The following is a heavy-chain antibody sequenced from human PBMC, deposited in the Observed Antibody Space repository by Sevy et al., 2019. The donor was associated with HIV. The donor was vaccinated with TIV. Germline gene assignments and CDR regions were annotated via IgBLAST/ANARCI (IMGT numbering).Heavy chain of an antibody. CDR3: ARGYCSGGSCYRRYYYYGMDV. V-gene: IGHV3-30-3*01. J-gene: IGHJ6*02. D-gene: IGHD2-15*01. CDR1: GFTFSSYA. CDR2: ISYDGSNK. Sequence: GGSLRLSCAASGFTFSSYAMHWVRQAPGKGLEWVAVISYDGSNKYYADPVKGRFTISRDNSKNTLYLQMNSLRDEDMAVYYWARGYCSGGSCYRRYYYYGMDVWGQGTTVTVSS.